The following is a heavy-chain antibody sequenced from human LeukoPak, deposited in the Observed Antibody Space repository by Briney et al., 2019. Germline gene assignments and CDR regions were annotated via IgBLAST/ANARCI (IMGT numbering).Heavy chain of an antibody. J-gene: IGHJ4*02. CDR3: AKDRLPTVTDY. CDR1: GFTFRSYW. Sequence: GGSLRLSCAASGFTFRSYWMHWVRQAPGKGLVWVSRINSDGSSISYADSVKGRFTISRDNAKNTLYLQMNSLRAEDTAVYYCAKDRLPTVTDYWGQGTLVTVSS. CDR2: INSDGSSI. V-gene: IGHV3-74*01. D-gene: IGHD4-17*01.